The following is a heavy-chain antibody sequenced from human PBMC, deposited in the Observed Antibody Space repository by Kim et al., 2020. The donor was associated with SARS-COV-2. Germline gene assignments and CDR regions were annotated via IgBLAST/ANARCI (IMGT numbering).Heavy chain of an antibody. V-gene: IGHV4-39*01. CDR1: DGSIATNLYY. Sequence: SETLSLTCTVSDGSIATNLYYWGWIRQPPGKGLEWIANIFHSGNTFHNPSLKSRLPMSVDTSKNEFPLKLTSVTAADTAVYFCAXLRAGXYSYWFFDLWGRGXQVTVSS. D-gene: IGHD3-10*01. CDR2: IFHSGNT. CDR3: AXLRAGXYSYWFFDL. J-gene: IGHJ2*01.